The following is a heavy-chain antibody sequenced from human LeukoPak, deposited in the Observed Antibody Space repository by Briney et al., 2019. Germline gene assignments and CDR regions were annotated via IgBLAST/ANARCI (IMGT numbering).Heavy chain of an antibody. CDR3: ARQSIVLMVYALDY. CDR1: GYTFTSYD. Sequence: GASVKVSCKASGYTFTSYDINWVRQATGHGLEWMGWMNPNSGNTGYAQKFQGRVTMTRNTSISTAYMELSSLRSEDTAVYYCARQSIVLMVYALDYWGQGTLVTVSS. CDR2: MNPNSGNT. J-gene: IGHJ4*02. D-gene: IGHD2-8*01. V-gene: IGHV1-8*01.